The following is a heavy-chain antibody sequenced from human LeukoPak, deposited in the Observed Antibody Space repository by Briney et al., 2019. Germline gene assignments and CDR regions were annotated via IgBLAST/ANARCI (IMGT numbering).Heavy chain of an antibody. V-gene: IGHV1-2*02. Sequence: ASVKVSCKASGYTFTGYYMHWVRQAPGQGLEWMGWINPNSGGTKYAQKFQGRVTMTRDTSISTAYMELSRLRSDDTAVYYCARDFTGGNYFNDYWGQGTLVTVSS. J-gene: IGHJ4*02. D-gene: IGHD1-26*01. CDR1: GYTFTGYY. CDR3: ARDFTGGNYFNDY. CDR2: INPNSGGT.